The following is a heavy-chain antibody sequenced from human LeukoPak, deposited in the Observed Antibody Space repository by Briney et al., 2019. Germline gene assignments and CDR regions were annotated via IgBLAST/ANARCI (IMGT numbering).Heavy chain of an antibody. CDR1: GFTFSSYA. CDR2: ISGSGGST. Sequence: PGGSLRLSCAASGFTFSSYAMSWVRQAPGKGLEWASAISGSGGSTYYADSVKGRFTISRDNSKNTLYLQMNSLRAEDTAVYYCANTADLTGYYYYFDYWGQGTLVTVSS. V-gene: IGHV3-23*01. CDR3: ANTADLTGYYYYFDY. J-gene: IGHJ4*02. D-gene: IGHD3-9*01.